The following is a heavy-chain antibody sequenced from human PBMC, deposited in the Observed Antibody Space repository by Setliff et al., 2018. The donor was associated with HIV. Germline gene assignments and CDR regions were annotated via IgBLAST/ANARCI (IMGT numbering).Heavy chain of an antibody. D-gene: IGHD1-26*01. V-gene: IGHV4-34*01. CDR1: GGSLSSYY. Sequence: SETLSLTCAVYGGSLSSYYWRWIRQPPGKGLEWIGDVSHTGSTNYNPSLKSRITISADTPKNQFSLKLSSVTAADTSVYYCAREGTYSGTYWVRRVASFDIWGQGTMVTVSS. J-gene: IGHJ3*02. CDR3: AREGTYSGTYWVRRVASFDI. CDR2: VSHTGST.